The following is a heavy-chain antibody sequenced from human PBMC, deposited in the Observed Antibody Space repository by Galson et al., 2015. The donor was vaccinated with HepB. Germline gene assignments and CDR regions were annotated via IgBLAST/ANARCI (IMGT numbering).Heavy chain of an antibody. Sequence: SLRLSCAASGFPFSSFAMHWVRQAPGKGLEWVATTSFDGSRKDYGDSVKGRFTISRDNSKNTLYLQMNSLRPADTAVYYCARDLDPAEYYFDYWGQGTQVTVSS. J-gene: IGHJ4*02. CDR2: TSFDGSRK. CDR1: GFPFSSFA. V-gene: IGHV3-30*04. D-gene: IGHD3/OR15-3a*01. CDR3: ARDLDPAEYYFDY.